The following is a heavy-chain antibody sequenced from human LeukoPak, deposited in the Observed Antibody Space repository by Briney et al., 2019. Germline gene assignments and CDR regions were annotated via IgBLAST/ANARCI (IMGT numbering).Heavy chain of an antibody. V-gene: IGHV3-48*01. Sequence: GGSLRLSCAASGFTFSSYSMNWVRQAPGKGLEWVSYISSSSSTIYYADSVKGRFTISRDNAKNSLYLQMSSLRAEDTAVYHCARDPPGYCTNGVCPFDYWGQGTLVTVSS. D-gene: IGHD2-8*01. CDR1: GFTFSSYS. J-gene: IGHJ4*02. CDR3: ARDPPGYCTNGVCPFDY. CDR2: ISSSSSTI.